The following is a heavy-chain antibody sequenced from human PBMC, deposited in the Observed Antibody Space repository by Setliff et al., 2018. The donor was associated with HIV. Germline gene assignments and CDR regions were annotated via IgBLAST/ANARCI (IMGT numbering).Heavy chain of an antibody. D-gene: IGHD3-10*01. V-gene: IGHV4-59*08. Sequence: PSETLSLTCTVSGGSLTSHFWSWIRQPPGRGLEWIGSIYYTGRTNYNPSLKSRVIMSVDTSKNQFSLKLTSVTAADTAVFYCARGYYGSGSYSGWFDPWGQGTLVTVSS. J-gene: IGHJ5*02. CDR1: GGSLTSHF. CDR3: ARGYYGSGSYSGWFDP. CDR2: IYYTGRT.